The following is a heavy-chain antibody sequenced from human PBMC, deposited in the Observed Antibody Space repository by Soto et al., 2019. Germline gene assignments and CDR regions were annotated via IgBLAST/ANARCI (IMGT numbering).Heavy chain of an antibody. CDR2: INAGNGNT. Sequence: ASVKVSCKASGYTFTSYAMHWVRQAPGQRLEWMGWINAGNGNTKYSQKFQGRVTITRDTSASTAYMELSSLRSEDTAVYYCARVSSGWYRFDYWGQGTLVTVSS. CDR1: GYTFTSYA. CDR3: ARVSSGWYRFDY. D-gene: IGHD6-19*01. V-gene: IGHV1-3*01. J-gene: IGHJ4*02.